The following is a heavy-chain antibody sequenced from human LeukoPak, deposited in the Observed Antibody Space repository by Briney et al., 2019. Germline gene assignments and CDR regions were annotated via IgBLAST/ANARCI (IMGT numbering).Heavy chain of an antibody. D-gene: IGHD3-22*01. J-gene: IGHJ4*02. Sequence: GGSLRLSCAASGFTFSSYAMHWVRQAPGKGLEWVAAISYDGSNKYYADSVKGRFTISRDNSKNTLYLQMNSLRAEDTAVYYCARGDYYDSSGYIDYWGQGTLVTVSS. V-gene: IGHV3-30*04. CDR3: ARGDYYDSSGYIDY. CDR1: GFTFSSYA. CDR2: ISYDGSNK.